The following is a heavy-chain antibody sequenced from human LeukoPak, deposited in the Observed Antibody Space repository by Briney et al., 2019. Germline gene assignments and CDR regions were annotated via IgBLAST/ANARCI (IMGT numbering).Heavy chain of an antibody. CDR2: IIPIFGTA. CDR3: ARGGYYDSSSYYPFDY. D-gene: IGHD3-22*01. V-gene: IGHV1-69*13. CDR1: GGTFSSYA. J-gene: IGHJ4*02. Sequence: SVKVSCKASGGTFSSYAISWVRQAPGQGLEWMGGIIPIFGTANYAQKFQGRVTITADESTSTAYMELSSLRSEDTAVYYCARGGYYDSSSYYPFDYWGQGTLVTVSS.